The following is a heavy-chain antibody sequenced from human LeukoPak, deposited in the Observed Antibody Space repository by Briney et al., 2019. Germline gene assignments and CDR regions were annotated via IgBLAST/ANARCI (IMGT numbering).Heavy chain of an antibody. CDR1: GGSFSGYY. Sequence: SETLSLTCAVYGGSFSGYYWSWIRQPPGKGLEWIGEINHSGSTNYNPSLKSRVTISVDTSKNQFSLKLSSVTAADTAVYYCARGLVIDEIDYWGQGTLVTVSS. V-gene: IGHV4-34*01. J-gene: IGHJ4*02. CDR2: INHSGST. D-gene: IGHD2-2*01. CDR3: ARGLVIDEIDY.